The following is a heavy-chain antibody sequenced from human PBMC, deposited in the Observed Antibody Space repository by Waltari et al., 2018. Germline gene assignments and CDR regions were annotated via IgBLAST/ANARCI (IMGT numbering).Heavy chain of an antibody. J-gene: IGHJ2*01. CDR3: ARSSIAARPRNWYFDL. CDR2: MNPNSGNT. CDR1: GYTFTSYD. Sequence: QVQLVQSGAEVKKPGASVKVSCKASGYTFTSYDINWFRQAPGQGLEWMGWMNPNSGNTGYAQKFQGRVTMTRNTSISTAYMELSSLRSEDTAVYYCARSSIAARPRNWYFDLWGRGTLVTVSS. D-gene: IGHD6-6*01. V-gene: IGHV1-8*01.